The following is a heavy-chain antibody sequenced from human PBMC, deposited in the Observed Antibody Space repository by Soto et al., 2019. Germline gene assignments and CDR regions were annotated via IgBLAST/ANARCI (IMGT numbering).Heavy chain of an antibody. D-gene: IGHD6-6*01. CDR1: GGSFSGYY. CDR3: ARRAPSIAARPLDY. V-gene: IGHV4-34*01. J-gene: IGHJ4*02. Sequence: KHSETLSLTCAVYGGSFSGYYWSWIRQPPGKGLEWIGEINHSGSTNYNPSLKSRVTISVDTSKNQFSLKLSSVTAADTAVYYCARRAPSIAARPLDYWGQGTLVTVSS. CDR2: INHSGST.